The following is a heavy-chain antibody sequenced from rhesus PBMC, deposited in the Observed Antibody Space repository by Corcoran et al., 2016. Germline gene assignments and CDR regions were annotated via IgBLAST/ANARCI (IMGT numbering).Heavy chain of an antibody. CDR3: ARGGGTAGTFDY. V-gene: IGHV3-178*01. Sequence: EVQLVESGGGLAKPGGSLRLSCAASGFTFSAYYIDLVRQAPVQGLEWVSRFRNGGGRTWYDEPVNGRFTISRENAKNTLYFQMNSRRAEDTAVYYCARGGGTAGTFDYWGQGVLVTVSS. CDR1: GFTFSAYY. CDR2: FRNGGGRT. J-gene: IGHJ4*01. D-gene: IGHD5-24*01.